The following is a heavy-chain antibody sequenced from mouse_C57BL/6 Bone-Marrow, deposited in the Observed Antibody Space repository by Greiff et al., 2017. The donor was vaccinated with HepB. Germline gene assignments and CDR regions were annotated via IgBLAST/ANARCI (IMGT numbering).Heavy chain of an antibody. CDR2: ISSGGSYT. J-gene: IGHJ3*01. V-gene: IGHV5-6*01. Sequence: EVKLMESGGDLVKPGGSLKLSCAASGFTFSSYGMSWVRQTPDKRLEWVATISSGGSYTYYPDSVKGRFTISRDNAKNTLYLQMSSLKSEDTAMYYFARPGAWFAYWGQGTLVTVSA. CDR1: GFTFSSYG. CDR3: ARPGAWFAY.